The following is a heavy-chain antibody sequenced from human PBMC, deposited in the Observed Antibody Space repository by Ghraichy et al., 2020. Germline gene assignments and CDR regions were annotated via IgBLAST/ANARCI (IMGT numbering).Heavy chain of an antibody. D-gene: IGHD3-10*01. Sequence: ASVKVSCKASGYSFITYGISWVRQAPGQGLECVRSIDSYSANTNYAQRFRGRVTMTTDTSTSTAYMELRSLRSDDTAVYYCARSLNSAYWYFDLWGRGTLITVSS. V-gene: IGHV1-18*04. CDR1: GYSFITYG. CDR2: IDSYSANT. CDR3: ARSLNSAYWYFDL. J-gene: IGHJ2*01.